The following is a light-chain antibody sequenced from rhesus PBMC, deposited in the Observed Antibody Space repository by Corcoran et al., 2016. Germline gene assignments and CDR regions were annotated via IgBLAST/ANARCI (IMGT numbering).Light chain of an antibody. CDR3: QQYNSAPLT. V-gene: IGKV1-21*01. Sequence: DIQMTQSPSSLSASVGDRVTITCRASQGISTWLAWYQQKPGRAPKLLIYKASNLQSGVPSRFSGSGSGTDFTLTISRLQPEDFATYYSQQYNSAPLTFGGGTKVEI. CDR1: QGISTW. CDR2: KAS. J-gene: IGKJ4*01.